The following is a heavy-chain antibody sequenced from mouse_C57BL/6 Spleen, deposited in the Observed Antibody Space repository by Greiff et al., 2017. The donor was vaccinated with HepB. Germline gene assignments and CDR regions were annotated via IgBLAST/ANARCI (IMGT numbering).Heavy chain of an antibody. J-gene: IGHJ2*01. CDR1: GYTFTSYW. V-gene: IGHV1-59*01. Sequence: QVQLKQPGAELVRPGTSVKLSCKASGYTFTSYWMHWVKQRPGQGLEWIGVIDPSDSYTNYNQKFKGKATLTVDTSSSTAYMQLSSLTSEDSAVYYCARKETGTFDYWGQGTTLTVSS. CDR2: IDPSDSYT. CDR3: ARKETGTFDY. D-gene: IGHD4-1*01.